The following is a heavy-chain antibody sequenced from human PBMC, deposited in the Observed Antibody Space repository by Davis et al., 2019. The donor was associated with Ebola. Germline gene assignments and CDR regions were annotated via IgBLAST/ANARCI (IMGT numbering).Heavy chain of an antibody. J-gene: IGHJ4*02. Sequence: GESLKISCVASGFTFSSYWMYWVRQVPGKGLVCVSRLNGDGSSTTYADSVKGRFTISRDNAKNTVYLQMNSLRAEDTAVYYCARAHGLYFGGSYDVWGQGTLVNVSS. V-gene: IGHV3-74*01. CDR2: LNGDGSST. CDR1: GFTFSSYW. CDR3: ARAHGLYFGGSYDV. D-gene: IGHD4-23*01.